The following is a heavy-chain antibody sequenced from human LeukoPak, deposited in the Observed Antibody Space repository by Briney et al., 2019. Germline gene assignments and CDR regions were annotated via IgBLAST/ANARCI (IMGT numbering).Heavy chain of an antibody. CDR2: IKGDESAK. V-gene: IGHV3-7*01. CDR1: GFTFSTYW. CDR3: ARDVGGSLDY. J-gene: IGHJ4*02. D-gene: IGHD1-26*01. Sequence: GGSLRLSCAASGFTFSTYWMAWVRQAPGKRLEWVANIKGDESAKHQADSVKGRFTISRDNAQNSVYLHMRSLRGEDTAVYYCARDVGGSLDYWGQGTLVTVSS.